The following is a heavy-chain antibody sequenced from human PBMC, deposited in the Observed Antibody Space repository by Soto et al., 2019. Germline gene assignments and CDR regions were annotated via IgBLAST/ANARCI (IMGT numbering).Heavy chain of an antibody. J-gene: IGHJ4*02. V-gene: IGHV4-59*01. Sequence: QVQLQESGPGLVKPSETLSLNCSVSGSISRYSWTWIRQPPGKRLEWIGYMFHGGTSKYNPSLKGRVTLSVDTSSNQFSLRLTSVTAADTAVYYCARERKGFGYIEFWGQGALVTVSS. CDR2: MFHGGTS. CDR1: GSISRYS. D-gene: IGHD3-16*01. CDR3: ARERKGFGYIEF.